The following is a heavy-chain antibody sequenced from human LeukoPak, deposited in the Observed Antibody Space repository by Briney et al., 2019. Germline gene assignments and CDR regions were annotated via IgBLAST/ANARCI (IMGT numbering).Heavy chain of an antibody. J-gene: IGHJ4*02. V-gene: IGHV3-23*01. Sequence: PGGSLRLSCAASGFTFSNYAMSWVRQAPGKGLEWVSCINDSGDSTNYADSVKGRFTISRDNSKNTLYLHMNSLRAEDTAVYYCAKDRGSIAVAGGYYFDYWGQGTLVTVSS. D-gene: IGHD6-19*01. CDR2: INDSGDST. CDR1: GFTFSNYA. CDR3: AKDRGSIAVAGGYYFDY.